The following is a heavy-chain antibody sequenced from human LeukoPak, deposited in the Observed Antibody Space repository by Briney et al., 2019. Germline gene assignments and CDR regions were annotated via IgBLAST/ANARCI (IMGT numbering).Heavy chain of an antibody. CDR1: GYIFTSHA. V-gene: IGHV1-3*01. D-gene: IGHD3-10*01. CDR2: VNVGNGDT. Sequence: GASVKVSCKASGYIFTSHAMHWVRQAPEQGLEWMGWVNVGNGDTKYSQNFQGRVTITRDTSANTAYMELSSLTTEDTAVYYCARRLYGSGNNPFDHWGQGTQVIVSS. J-gene: IGHJ4*02. CDR3: ARRLYGSGNNPFDH.